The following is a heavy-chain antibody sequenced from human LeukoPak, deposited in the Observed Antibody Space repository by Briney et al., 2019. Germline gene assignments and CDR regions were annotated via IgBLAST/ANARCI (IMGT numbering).Heavy chain of an antibody. CDR3: TTSDCSSTSCYRVRFHY. V-gene: IGHV3-15*01. CDR1: GFTFSNAW. Sequence: PGGSLILSCAASGFTFSNAWMSWVRQAPGKGLEWVGRIKSKTDGGTTNYAAPVKGRFTISRDDSKNTLYLQMNSLKTEDTAVYYCTTSDCSSTSCYRVRFHYWGQGTLVTVSS. CDR2: IKSKTDGGTT. J-gene: IGHJ4*02. D-gene: IGHD2-2*02.